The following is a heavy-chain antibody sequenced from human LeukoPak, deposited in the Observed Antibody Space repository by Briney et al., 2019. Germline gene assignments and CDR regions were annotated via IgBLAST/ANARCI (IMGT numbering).Heavy chain of an antibody. CDR3: ARGPRYYDILTGYSSTVYYYYYYMDV. D-gene: IGHD3-9*01. Sequence: SETLSLTCTVSGGSISSSSYYWGWIRQPPGKGLEWIGSIYYSGSTYYSPSLKSRVTISVDTSKNQFSLKLSSVTAADTAVYYCARGPRYYDILTGYSSTVYYYYYYMDVWGKGTTVTVSS. J-gene: IGHJ6*03. V-gene: IGHV4-39*07. CDR1: GGSISSSSYY. CDR2: IYYSGST.